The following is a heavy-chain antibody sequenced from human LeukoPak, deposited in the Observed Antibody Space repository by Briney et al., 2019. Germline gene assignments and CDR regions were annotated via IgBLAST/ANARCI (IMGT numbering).Heavy chain of an antibody. Sequence: GGSLRLSCAASGFTFSSYGLHWVRQVPGKGLEWVAVIWYDGSNKYYADSVKGRFTISRDNSRNTQFLQMNSLRAEDTAVYYCARGYYYGSGSYYPPDYWGQGTLVTVSS. J-gene: IGHJ4*02. D-gene: IGHD3-10*01. V-gene: IGHV3-33*01. CDR3: ARGYYYGSGSYYPPDY. CDR2: IWYDGSNK. CDR1: GFTFSSYG.